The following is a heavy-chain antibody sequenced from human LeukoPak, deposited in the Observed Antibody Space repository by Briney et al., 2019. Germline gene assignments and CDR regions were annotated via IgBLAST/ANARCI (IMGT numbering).Heavy chain of an antibody. D-gene: IGHD3-22*01. CDR2: ISSSGSTI. J-gene: IGHJ4*02. CDR1: GFTFSDYY. V-gene: IGHV3-11*01. CDR3: ARAAPRYYYDSSGYLLDY. Sequence: GGSLRLSCAASGFTFSDYYMSWIRQAPGKGLEWVSYISSSGSTIYYADSVKGRFTISRDNAKNSLYLQMNSLRAEDTAVYYCARAAPRYYYDSSGYLLDYWGQGTLVTVSS.